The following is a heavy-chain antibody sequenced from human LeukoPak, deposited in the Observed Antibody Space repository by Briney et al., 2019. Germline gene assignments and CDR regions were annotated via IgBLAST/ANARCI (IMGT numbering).Heavy chain of an antibody. CDR3: ARDNSSGWYWRYYYYYMDV. CDR2: ISSSSSYI. V-gene: IGHV3-21*01. CDR1: GFTFSSYS. J-gene: IGHJ6*03. D-gene: IGHD6-19*01. Sequence: GGSLRLSCAASGFTFSSYSMNWVRQAPGKGLEWVSSISSSSSYIYYADSVKGRFTISRDNAKNSLYLQMNSLRAEDTAVYYCARDNSSGWYWRYYYYYMDVGGKGTTVTVSS.